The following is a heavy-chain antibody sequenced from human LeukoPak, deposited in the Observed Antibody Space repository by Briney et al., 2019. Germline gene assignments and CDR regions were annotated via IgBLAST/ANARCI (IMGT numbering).Heavy chain of an antibody. D-gene: IGHD6-13*01. J-gene: IGHJ6*03. Sequence: GGSLRLSCAASGFIFSDYYMSWIRQAPGKGLEWVSYISSSGSTMYYTDSVKGRFTISRDNAKDSLYLQMNSLRAEDTAVYYCARDRSSIAAAGTYMDVWGKGTTVTVSS. CDR1: GFIFSDYY. CDR3: ARDRSSIAAAGTYMDV. V-gene: IGHV3-11*04. CDR2: ISSSGSTM.